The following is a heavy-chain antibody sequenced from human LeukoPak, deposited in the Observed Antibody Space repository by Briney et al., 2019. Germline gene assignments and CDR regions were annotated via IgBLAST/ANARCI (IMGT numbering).Heavy chain of an antibody. CDR2: IYYNGNT. V-gene: IGHV4-39*02. CDR1: GGSISSRSDY. Sequence: SETLSLTCTVSGGSISSRSDYWGWIRQPPGMGLEWIGSIYYNGNTFYNPSLESRVTISVDTSKNQFSLRLSSVTAADTAVFYCAREDSSVSDDAFDVWGQGTMVTVSS. D-gene: IGHD3-22*01. CDR3: AREDSSVSDDAFDV. J-gene: IGHJ3*01.